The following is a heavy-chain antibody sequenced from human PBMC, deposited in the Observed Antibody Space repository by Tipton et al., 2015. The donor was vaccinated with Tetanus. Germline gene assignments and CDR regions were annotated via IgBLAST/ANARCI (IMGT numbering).Heavy chain of an antibody. CDR2: VYWDDDK. CDR1: GFSLATAGVG. V-gene: IGHV2-5*02. CDR3: GHRHEDLRLPHFLDR. D-gene: IGHD5-18*01. Sequence: LVQPTETLTLTCSFSGFSLATAGVGVGWIRQPPGKALEWLAFVYWDDDKRYSPSLKNRLTITKDSSKQEVVLTLANVDPVDTATYYCGHRHEDLRLPHFLDRWGQGILVTVSA. J-gene: IGHJ5*02.